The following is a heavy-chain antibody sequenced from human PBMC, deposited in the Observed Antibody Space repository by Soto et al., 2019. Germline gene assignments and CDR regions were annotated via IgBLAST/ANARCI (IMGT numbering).Heavy chain of an antibody. CDR3: ARVHRWSGPLDY. CDR1: GGSISSADYY. Sequence: QVQLQESGPGLVKPSQTLSLTCTVSGGSISSADYYWSWIRQPPGKGLEWIGYIYYSGNTYYNPSLKSRITISIDTSTNQFSLNVRSVTATDTAVYYCARVHRWSGPLDYWGQGTLVNVSS. CDR2: IYYSGNT. D-gene: IGHD2-15*01. J-gene: IGHJ4*02. V-gene: IGHV4-30-4*01.